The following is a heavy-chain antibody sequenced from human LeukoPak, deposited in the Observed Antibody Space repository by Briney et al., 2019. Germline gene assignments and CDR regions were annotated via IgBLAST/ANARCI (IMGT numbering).Heavy chain of an antibody. CDR3: AAEAASLVGATH. CDR2: ISTYNGNT. CDR1: GYSFVLYG. Sequence: ASVKVSCKASGYSFVLYGISWVRQAPGQGPEWMGWISTYNGNTKYAEKFQGRVTMTTDTPTSTAYMELSSLRSEDTAVYYCAAEAASLVGATHWGQGTLVTVSS. D-gene: IGHD1-26*01. J-gene: IGHJ4*02. V-gene: IGHV1-18*01.